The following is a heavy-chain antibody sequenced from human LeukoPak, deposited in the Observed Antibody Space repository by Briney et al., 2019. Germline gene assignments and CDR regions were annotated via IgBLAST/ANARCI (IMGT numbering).Heavy chain of an antibody. J-gene: IGHJ2*01. CDR1: GFTFSSYW. CDR3: ARGPRYFDL. Sequence: PGGSLRLPCAASGFTFSSYWMSWVRQAPGKGLEWVANIKQDESEKYYVGSVKGRFTISRDNAKNSLFLLLSSLRAEDTAVYYCARGPRYFDLWGRGTLVTVSS. V-gene: IGHV3-7*01. CDR2: IKQDESEK.